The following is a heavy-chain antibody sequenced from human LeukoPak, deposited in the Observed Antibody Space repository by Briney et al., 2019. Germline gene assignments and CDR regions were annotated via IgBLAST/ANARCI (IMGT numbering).Heavy chain of an antibody. CDR1: GFTLSNYA. CDR2: ISTSGDNT. V-gene: IGHV3-23*01. CDR3: VKHPKYCTTTACYEN. J-gene: IGHJ4*01. Sequence: PGGSLRLSRAASGFTLSNYAMSWVRQAPGKGLEWVSTISTSGDNTYYADSVKGRFTISRDNSENTLYLQMNSLRVEDTAVYYCVKHPKYCTTTACYENWGHGTPVSVSS. D-gene: IGHD2-2*01.